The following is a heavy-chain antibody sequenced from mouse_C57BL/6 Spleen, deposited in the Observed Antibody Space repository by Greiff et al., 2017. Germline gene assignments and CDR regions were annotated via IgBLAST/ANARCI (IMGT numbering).Heavy chain of an antibody. CDR1: GYTFTDYN. CDR3: ARSRLYDGYYLDAMDY. CDR2: VNPNNGGT. J-gene: IGHJ4*01. V-gene: IGHV1-18*01. D-gene: IGHD2-3*01. Sequence: VQLQQSGPELVKPGASVKIPCKASGYTFTDYNMDWVKQSHGKSLEWIGDVNPNNGGTIYNQKFKGKATLTVYKSSSKAYMELRSLTSEETAVYYCARSRLYDGYYLDAMDYWGQGTSVTVSS.